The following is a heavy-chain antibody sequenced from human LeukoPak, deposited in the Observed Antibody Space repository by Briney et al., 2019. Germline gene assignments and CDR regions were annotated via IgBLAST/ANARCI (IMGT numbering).Heavy chain of an antibody. CDR2: IYHSGST. Sequence: SETLSPTCTVSGVSISRGGYYWSWIPPPPGKGPGWVGYIYHSGSTYYNPSLKSRVTISVDTSKNQFSLKLSSVTAADTAVYYCASGGMAMVRGGPGAFDIWGQGTMVTVSS. D-gene: IGHD3-10*01. CDR1: GVSISRGGYY. J-gene: IGHJ3*02. V-gene: IGHV4-30-2*01. CDR3: ASGGMAMVRGGPGAFDI.